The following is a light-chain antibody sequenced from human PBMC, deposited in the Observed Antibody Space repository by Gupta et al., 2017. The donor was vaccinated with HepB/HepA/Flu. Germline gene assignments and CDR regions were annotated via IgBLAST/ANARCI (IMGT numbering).Light chain of an antibody. CDR2: GAS. Sequence: EIVLTQYPGTLSLSPGERATLSCRARQSVSSRYLAWYQQKSGQAPRLLIYGASSRATGIPDRFSGSGYGTDFTLTISRREPEDFAVYYCQHQGSSPLPFGRGTKVDIK. J-gene: IGKJ4*01. CDR3: QHQGSSPLP. V-gene: IGKV3-20*01. CDR1: QSVSSRY.